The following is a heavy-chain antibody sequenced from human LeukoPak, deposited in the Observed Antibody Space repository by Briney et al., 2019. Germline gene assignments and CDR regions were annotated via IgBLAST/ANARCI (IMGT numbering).Heavy chain of an antibody. CDR3: ASRKLGNDY. CDR2: IFTSGST. CDR1: GGSIRTYY. J-gene: IGHJ4*02. Sequence: SETLSLTCTVSGGSIRTYYWSWIRQPAGKGLEWIGRIFTSGSTNYNPSLKSRGTMSLDTSKNQFTLKLSSVTAADTAVYYCASRKLGNDYWGQGTLVTVSS. V-gene: IGHV4-4*07. D-gene: IGHD7-27*01.